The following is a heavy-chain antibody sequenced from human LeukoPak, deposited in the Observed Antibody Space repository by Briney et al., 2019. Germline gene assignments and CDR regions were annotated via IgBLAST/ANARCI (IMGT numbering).Heavy chain of an antibody. J-gene: IGHJ4*02. CDR2: INQDGGET. V-gene: IGHV3-7*01. CDR1: GFTFSNYW. Sequence: PGGSLRLSCVASGFTFSNYWMSWVRQVPGKGLEWVANINQDGGETYYVDSVQGRFTISRDNAKNSLYLQINSLRAEDTALYSCARAATTGTTDYWGQGTLLTVSS. CDR3: ARAATTGTTDY. D-gene: IGHD1-1*01.